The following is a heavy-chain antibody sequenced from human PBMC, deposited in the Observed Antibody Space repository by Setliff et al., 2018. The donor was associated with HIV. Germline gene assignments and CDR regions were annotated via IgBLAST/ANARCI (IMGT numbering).Heavy chain of an antibody. J-gene: IGHJ4*02. CDR2: INPSIVST. CDR3: ARSFDILTGDLDY. CDR1: GYKFNIFG. D-gene: IGHD3-9*01. Sequence: ASVKVSCKTSGYKFNIFGVSWVRQAPGQGIEWMGIINPSIVSTTYAEKFQGRVAMTRDTSTGTVYMELSSLKSEDTAVYYCARSFDILTGDLDYWGQGTLVTVSS. V-gene: IGHV1-46*02.